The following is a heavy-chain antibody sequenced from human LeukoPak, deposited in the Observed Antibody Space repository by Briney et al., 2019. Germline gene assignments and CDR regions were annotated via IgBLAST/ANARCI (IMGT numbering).Heavy chain of an antibody. CDR1: GFTVSSNY. Sequence: PGGSLRLSCVASGFTVSSNYMSWVRQAPGKGLEWVSVIYSGGSTYYADSVKGRFTISRDNSKNTLYLQMNSLRAEDTAVYYCAGKRGFYDFWSGSYWDYYYYMDVWGKGTTVTVSS. J-gene: IGHJ6*03. V-gene: IGHV3-53*01. CDR3: AGKRGFYDFWSGSYWDYYYYMDV. D-gene: IGHD3-3*01. CDR2: IYSGGST.